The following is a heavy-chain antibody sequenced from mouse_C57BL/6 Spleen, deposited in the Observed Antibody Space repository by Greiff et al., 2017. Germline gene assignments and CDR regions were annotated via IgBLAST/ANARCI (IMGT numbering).Heavy chain of an antibody. Sequence: VQLQESGAELAKPGASVKLSCKASGYTFTSYWMHWVKQRPGQGLEWIGYINPSSGYTKSNQKFKDKATLTADKSSSTAYMQLSSLTYEDSAVYYCARSGSSPHWYFDVWGTGTTVTVSS. D-gene: IGHD1-1*01. J-gene: IGHJ1*03. CDR3: ARSGSSPHWYFDV. CDR1: GYTFTSYW. V-gene: IGHV1-7*01. CDR2: INPSSGYT.